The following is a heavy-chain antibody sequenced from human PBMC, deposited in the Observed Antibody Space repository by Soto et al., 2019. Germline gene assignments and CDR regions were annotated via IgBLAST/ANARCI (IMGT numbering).Heavy chain of an antibody. Sequence: ASVKVSWEAPGYTFTGNDMHWVRQADEPGLEWMGWMNPNSGEAIYAQKWHGRVTVTEDTVTDTAYMELSGLNSDDTAVYYCATPPPLRGAMITNINFAFWGQGTPVTFSS. D-gene: IGHD3-10*01. CDR1: GYTFTGND. CDR2: MNPNSGEA. CDR3: ATPPPLRGAMITNINFAF. V-gene: IGHV1-2*02. J-gene: IGHJ4*02.